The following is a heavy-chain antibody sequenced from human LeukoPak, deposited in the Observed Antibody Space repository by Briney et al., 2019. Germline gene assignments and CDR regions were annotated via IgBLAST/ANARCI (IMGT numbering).Heavy chain of an antibody. D-gene: IGHD3-3*01. CDR3: ARHVHYYDFWSGYYNWFDP. CDR2: IYTSGST. Sequence: SETLSLTCIVSGGSISSYYWSWIRQPPGKGLEWIGYIYTSGSTNYNPSLKSRVTISVDTSKNQFSLKLSSVTAADTAVYYCARHVHYYDFWSGYYNWFDPWGQGTLVTVSS. V-gene: IGHV4-4*09. J-gene: IGHJ5*02. CDR1: GGSISSYY.